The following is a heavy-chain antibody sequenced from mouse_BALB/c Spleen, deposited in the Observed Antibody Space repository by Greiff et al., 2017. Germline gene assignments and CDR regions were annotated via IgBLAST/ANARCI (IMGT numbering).Heavy chain of an antibody. CDR2: IWAGGST. CDR1: GFSLTSYG. Sequence: VQLVESGPGLVAPSQSLSITCTVSGFSLTSYGVHWVRQPPGKGLEWLGVIWAGGSTNYNSALMSRLSISKDNSKSQVFLKMNSLQTDDTAMYYCAREEYDEGGYAMDYWGQGTSVTVSS. D-gene: IGHD2-14*01. J-gene: IGHJ4*01. CDR3: AREEYDEGGYAMDY. V-gene: IGHV2-9*02.